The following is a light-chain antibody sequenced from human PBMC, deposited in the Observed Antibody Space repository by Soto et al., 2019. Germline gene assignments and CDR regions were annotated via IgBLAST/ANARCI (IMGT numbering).Light chain of an antibody. CDR2: GAS. CDR1: QSVSSN. V-gene: IGKV3-15*01. CDR3: QQYNNWRT. J-gene: IGKJ1*01. Sequence: EIVMTQSPATLSVSPGERATLSCRASQSVSSNLAWYQQKPGQAPRLLIYGASTRVTGIPARFSGRGSGTEFTLTISSLQSEDFAVYYCQQYNNWRTFGQGTKVEIK.